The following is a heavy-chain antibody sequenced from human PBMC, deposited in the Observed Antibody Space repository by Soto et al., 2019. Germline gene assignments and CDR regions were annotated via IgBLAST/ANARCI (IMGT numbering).Heavy chain of an antibody. CDR2: ISTWSGDT. V-gene: IGHV1-18*01. CDR1: GYTFSSHG. J-gene: IGHJ5*02. Sequence: QVQLVQSGAEVKKPGASVKVSCKPSGYTFSSHGLSWVRQAPGQGLEWLGWISTWSGDTNYAQKFQGRVTMTIDRGTSTAYMEVKSLRSDDTAVYYCARDYTITREDCSDPWGQGTLVTVSS. D-gene: IGHD3-10*01. CDR3: ARDYTITREDCSDP.